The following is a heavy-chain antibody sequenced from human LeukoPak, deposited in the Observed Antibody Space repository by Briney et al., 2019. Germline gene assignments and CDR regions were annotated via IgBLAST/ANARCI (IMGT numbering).Heavy chain of an antibody. V-gene: IGHV3-30*18. Sequence: GGSLRLSCAASGFTFSSYGMHWVRQAPGKGLEWVTVISYDGHTNYADSVKGRFTISRDNSKNTLYLQMNGLRDEDTAVYYCAKERGSTTHFDFWGQGTLVTVSS. CDR1: GFTFSSYG. D-gene: IGHD2-2*01. CDR3: AKERGSTTHFDF. CDR2: ISYDGHT. J-gene: IGHJ4*02.